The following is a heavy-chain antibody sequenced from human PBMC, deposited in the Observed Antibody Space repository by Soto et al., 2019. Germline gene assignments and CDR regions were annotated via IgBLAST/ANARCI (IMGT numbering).Heavy chain of an antibody. V-gene: IGHV3-23*01. D-gene: IGHD3-22*01. Sequence: GGSLRLSCAASGFTFSSYAMSWVRQAPGKGLEWVSAISGSGGSTYYADSVKGRFTISRDNSKNTLYLQMNSLRAEDTAVYYCAKVRPKTMIVLFGLLGGLHFDYWGQGTLVTVS. CDR2: ISGSGGST. CDR1: GFTFSSYA. CDR3: AKVRPKTMIVLFGLLGGLHFDY. J-gene: IGHJ4*02.